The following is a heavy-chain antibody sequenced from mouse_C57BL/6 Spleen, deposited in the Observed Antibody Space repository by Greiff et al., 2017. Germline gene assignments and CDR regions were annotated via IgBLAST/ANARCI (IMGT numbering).Heavy chain of an antibody. J-gene: IGHJ3*01. CDR2: IHPNSGST. V-gene: IGHV1-64*01. CDR3: ARGGRPFAY. Sequence: QVQLQQPGAELVKPGASVKLSCKASGYTFTSYWMHWVKQRPGQGLEWIGMIHPNSGSTNYNEKFKGKATLTVDKSSSTAYMQLSSLTSEDSAVYDCARGGRPFAYWGQGTLVTVSA. CDR1: GYTFTSYW.